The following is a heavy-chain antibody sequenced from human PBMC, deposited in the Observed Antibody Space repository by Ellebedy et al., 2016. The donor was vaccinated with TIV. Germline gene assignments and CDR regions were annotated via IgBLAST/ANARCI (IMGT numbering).Heavy chain of an antibody. CDR1: GGSISSYY. V-gene: IGHV4-59*08. J-gene: IGHJ6*02. Sequence: MPSETLSLTCTVSGGSISSYYWSWIRQPPGTGLEWIGYIYYSGSTNYNPSLKGRVTISVDTSKNQFSLKLSSVTAADTAVYYCARRGCRGGNCNSGYYYYGMDVWGQGTTVTVSS. CDR3: ARRGCRGGNCNSGYYYYGMDV. CDR2: IYYSGST. D-gene: IGHD2-15*01.